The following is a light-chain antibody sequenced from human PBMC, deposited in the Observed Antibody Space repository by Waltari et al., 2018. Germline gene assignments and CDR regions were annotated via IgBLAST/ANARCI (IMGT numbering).Light chain of an antibody. CDR1: SGRIASNY. V-gene: IGLV6-57*01. CDR2: EYN. CDR3: QSYDTNNVV. Sequence: NFMLTQPHSVSESPGKTVTISCTRSSGRIASNYVQWYQQRPGSSPTSVIYEYNHRPSGVPDRFSGSLDSSSNSASLTISGLKTEDEADYYCQSYDTNNVVFGGGTKLTVL. J-gene: IGLJ3*02.